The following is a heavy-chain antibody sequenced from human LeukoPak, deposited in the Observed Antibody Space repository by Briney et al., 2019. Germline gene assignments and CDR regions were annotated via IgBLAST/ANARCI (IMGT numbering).Heavy chain of an antibody. J-gene: IGHJ4*02. CDR3: ARALRMATIPGVNMNYFDY. CDR1: GYTFTDSY. V-gene: IGHV1-2*02. D-gene: IGHD5-24*01. CDR2: INPNSGGT. Sequence: ASVKVSCKASGYTFTDSYIHWVRQAPGQGLEWMGWINPNSGGTNSAQKFQGSVTMTRDTSISTVYMELSSLRSEDTAVYYCARALRMATIPGVNMNYFDYWGQGTLVTVSS.